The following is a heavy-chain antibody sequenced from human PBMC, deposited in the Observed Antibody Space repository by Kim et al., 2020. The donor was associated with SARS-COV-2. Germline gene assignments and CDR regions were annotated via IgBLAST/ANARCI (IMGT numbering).Heavy chain of an antibody. CDR1: GFTFDDYA. Sequence: GGSLRLSCAASGFTFDDYAMHWVRQAPGKGLEWVSGISWNSGSICYADSVKGRFTISRDNAKNSLYLQMNSLRAEDTALYYCAKSMRRVFDYWGQGTLVTVSS. CDR2: ISWNSGSI. CDR3: AKSMRRVFDY. D-gene: IGHD2-8*01. V-gene: IGHV3-9*01. J-gene: IGHJ4*02.